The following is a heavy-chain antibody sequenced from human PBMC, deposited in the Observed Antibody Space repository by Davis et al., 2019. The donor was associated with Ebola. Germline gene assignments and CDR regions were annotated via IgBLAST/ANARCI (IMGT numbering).Heavy chain of an antibody. CDR2: ISSSSSYI. V-gene: IGHV3-21*01. CDR1: GFTVSSYS. J-gene: IGHJ4*02. CDR3: ARERAAAYFDY. D-gene: IGHD6-13*01. Sequence: PGGSLRLSCAASGFTVSSYSMNWVRQSPGKGLEWVSSISSSSSYIYYADSVKGRFTISRDNAKNSLYLQMNSLRAEDTAVYYCARERAAAYFDYWGQGTLVTVSS.